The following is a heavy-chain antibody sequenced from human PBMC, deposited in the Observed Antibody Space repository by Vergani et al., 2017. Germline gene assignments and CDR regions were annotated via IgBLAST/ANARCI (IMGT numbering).Heavy chain of an antibody. CDR1: GDSMNTYY. D-gene: IGHD2-21*01. V-gene: IGHV4-59*01. CDR2: IYDSGDT. Sequence: QVQLQQWGAGVVKPSGTLSLTCSVSGDSMNTYYWTWIRQPPGKGLEWIGYIYDSGDTKYNPSLKSRVTMSLDTSKNQFSLNLYSVTAADTAVYYCARGALWWLRQIDSWGQGTLVTVSS. CDR3: ARGALWWLRQIDS. J-gene: IGHJ4*02.